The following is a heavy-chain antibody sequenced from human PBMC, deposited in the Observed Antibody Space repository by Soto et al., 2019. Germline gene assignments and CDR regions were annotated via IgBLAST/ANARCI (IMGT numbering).Heavy chain of an antibody. Sequence: QVQLVQSGAEVKKPGSSVKVSCKASGGTFSSYAISWVRQAPGQGLEWMGGIITIFGTANYAQKFQGRVTITADESTSTAYMELSSLRSEYTAVYYCARGVTPAYGDYSPGDYWGQGTLVTVSS. J-gene: IGHJ4*02. V-gene: IGHV1-69*01. D-gene: IGHD4-17*01. CDR2: IITIFGTA. CDR1: GGTFSSYA. CDR3: ARGVTPAYGDYSPGDY.